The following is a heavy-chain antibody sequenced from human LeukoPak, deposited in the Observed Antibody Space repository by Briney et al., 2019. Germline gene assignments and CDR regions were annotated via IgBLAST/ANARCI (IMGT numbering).Heavy chain of an antibody. D-gene: IGHD6-19*01. CDR1: GGSISSYY. J-gene: IGHJ3*02. V-gene: IGHV4-59*01. CDR2: IYYSGST. Sequence: SETLSLTCTVSGGSISSYYWSWLRQPPGKGLEWIGYIYYSGSTNYNPSLKSRVTISIDTSKNQLSLKLLSVTAADAAVYYCAREYSSGWHDAFDIWGQGTMVTVSS. CDR3: AREYSSGWHDAFDI.